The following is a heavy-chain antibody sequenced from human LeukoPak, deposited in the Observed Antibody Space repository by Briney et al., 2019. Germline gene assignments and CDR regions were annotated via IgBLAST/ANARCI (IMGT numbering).Heavy chain of an antibody. D-gene: IGHD6-19*01. CDR2: TWYDGSNK. Sequence: GRSLRLSCAASGFTFGSYGMHWVRQAPGKGLEWGAVTWYDGSNKYYADSVKGRFTISRDNSKNTLYLQMNSLRAEDTAVYYCARGSAAAVAGTGEDFDYWGQGTLVTVSS. J-gene: IGHJ4*02. CDR3: ARGSAAAVAGTGEDFDY. CDR1: GFTFGSYG. V-gene: IGHV3-33*01.